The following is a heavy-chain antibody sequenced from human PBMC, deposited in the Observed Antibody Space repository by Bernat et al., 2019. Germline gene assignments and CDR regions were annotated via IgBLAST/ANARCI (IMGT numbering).Heavy chain of an antibody. Sequence: QVQLQQWGAGLLKPSETLSLTCAVYGGSFSGYYWSWIRQPPGKGLEWIGEINHSESTNYNPTLKSRVTISVDTSKNQFSLKLSSVTAADTAVYYCARVPVVVRGVHRFFDYWGQGTLVTVSS. CDR1: GGSFSGYY. V-gene: IGHV4-34*01. J-gene: IGHJ4*02. D-gene: IGHD3-10*01. CDR3: ARVPVVVRGVHRFFDY. CDR2: INHSEST.